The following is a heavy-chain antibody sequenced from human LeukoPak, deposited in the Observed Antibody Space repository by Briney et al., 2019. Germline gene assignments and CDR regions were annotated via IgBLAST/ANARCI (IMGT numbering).Heavy chain of an antibody. Sequence: ASVKVSCKASGYTFTSYDINWVRQATGQGLEWMGWMNPNSGNTGYAQKFQGRVTMTRNTSVSTAYMELSSLRSEDTAVYYCARAMTLRQWVAPYWGQGTLVTPSS. D-gene: IGHD6-19*01. CDR1: GYTFTSYD. V-gene: IGHV1-8*01. CDR2: MNPNSGNT. J-gene: IGHJ4*02. CDR3: ARAMTLRQWVAPY.